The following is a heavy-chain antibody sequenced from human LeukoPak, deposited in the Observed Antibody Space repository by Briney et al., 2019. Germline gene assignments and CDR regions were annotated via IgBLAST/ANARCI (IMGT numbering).Heavy chain of an antibody. CDR2: LSGSGDIT. CDR1: GFTFSNYD. CDR3: ARVAAVAGTVIDY. D-gene: IGHD6-19*01. Sequence: GGSLRLSCAASGFTFSNYDMHWVRQAPGKGLEWVSALSGSGDITYYADSVKGRFTISRDNSKNTLYLQMTSLRAEDTAVYYCARVAAVAGTVIDYWGQGTLVTVSS. V-gene: IGHV3-23*01. J-gene: IGHJ4*02.